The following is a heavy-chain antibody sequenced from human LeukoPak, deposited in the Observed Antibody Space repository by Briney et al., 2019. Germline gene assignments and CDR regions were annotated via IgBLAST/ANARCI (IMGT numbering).Heavy chain of an antibody. J-gene: IGHJ4*02. CDR2: ISYDGSKK. V-gene: IGHV3-30*18. CDR1: GFSFSSYG. CDR3: VKDPAAVAGTSNYFDY. Sequence: PGRSLRLSCVASGFSFSSYGMHWVRQAPGKGLEWVAVISYDGSKKFFADSVKGRFTISRDNSKNTLYLQMNSLRVDDTAVYYCVKDPAAVAGTSNYFDYWGQGTLVTVSS. D-gene: IGHD6-19*01.